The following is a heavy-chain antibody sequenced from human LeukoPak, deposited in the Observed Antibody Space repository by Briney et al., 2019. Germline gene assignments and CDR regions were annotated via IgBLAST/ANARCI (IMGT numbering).Heavy chain of an antibody. J-gene: IGHJ5*02. Sequence: SETLSLTCSVSGGSISSGYWSWIRQPPGKGLEWIAYIYNSGRSNYNPSLKSRVTISLDTSKNQFSLKLSSVTAADTAVYYCAGGSGASWFDPWGQRTLVTVSS. CDR3: AGGSGASWFDP. CDR1: GGSISSGY. CDR2: IYNSGRS. V-gene: IGHV4-59*01. D-gene: IGHD2-8*02.